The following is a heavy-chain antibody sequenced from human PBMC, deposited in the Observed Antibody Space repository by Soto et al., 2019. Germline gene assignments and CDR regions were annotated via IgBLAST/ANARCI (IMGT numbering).Heavy chain of an antibody. V-gene: IGHV3-30*18. CDR3: AKDLGYRVGNYYFGMDV. J-gene: IGHJ6*02. Sequence: QVQLVESGGGVVQPGRSLRLSCAVSGFTFSSYGMHWVRQAPGEGLEWVSFISYDGSNKYYADSVKGRFTISRDISKNTLYLQMNSLRPEDTAVYYCAKDLGYRVGNYYFGMDVWGQGTTVTVSS. D-gene: IGHD4-4*01. CDR1: GFTFSSYG. CDR2: ISYDGSNK.